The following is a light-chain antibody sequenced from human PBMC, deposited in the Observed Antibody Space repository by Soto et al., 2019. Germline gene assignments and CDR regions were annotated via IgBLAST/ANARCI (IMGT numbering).Light chain of an antibody. CDR2: EVS. J-gene: IGLJ2*01. Sequence: QSALTQPASVSGSPGQSITISCTGTGSDVGGYNYVSWYQHHPGKAPKLMIYEVSNRPSGVSNRFSGSKSGNTASLTISGLQAEDEADYYCSSYTSSSTPHVVFGGGTKLPVL. CDR1: GSDVGGYNY. CDR3: SSYTSSSTPHVV. V-gene: IGLV2-14*01.